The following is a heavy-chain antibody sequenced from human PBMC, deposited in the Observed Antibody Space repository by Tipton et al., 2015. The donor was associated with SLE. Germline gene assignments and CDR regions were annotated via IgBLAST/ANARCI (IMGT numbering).Heavy chain of an antibody. CDR3: AREPVYYYYYMDV. CDR1: GDSISNVGYY. V-gene: IGHV4-34*01. CDR2: INHSGST. Sequence: TLSLTCTVSGDSISNVGYYWSWIRQPPGKGLEWIGEINHSGSTNYNPSLKSRVTISVDTSKNQFSLKLSSVTAADTAVYYCAREPVYYYYYMDVWGKGTTVTVSS. J-gene: IGHJ6*03.